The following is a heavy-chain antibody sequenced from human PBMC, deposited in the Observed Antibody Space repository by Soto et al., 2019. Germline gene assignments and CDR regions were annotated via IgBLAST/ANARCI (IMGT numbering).Heavy chain of an antibody. D-gene: IGHD2-15*01. CDR1: GFTFSSYA. CDR2: ISYDGSNK. V-gene: IGHV3-30-3*01. Sequence: QVQLVESGGGVVQPGRSLRLSCAASGFTFSSYAMHWVRQAPGKGLEWVAVISYDGSNKYYADSVKGRFTISRDNSKNTLYLQMNSLRAEDTAVYYCARGPGKDIMTSRLGYWGQGTLVTVSS. J-gene: IGHJ4*02. CDR3: ARGPGKDIMTSRLGY.